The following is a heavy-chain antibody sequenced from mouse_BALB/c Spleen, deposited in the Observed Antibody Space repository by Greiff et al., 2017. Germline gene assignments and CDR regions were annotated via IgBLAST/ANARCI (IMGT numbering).Heavy chain of an antibody. J-gene: IGHJ4*01. CDR1: GYTFTDYA. D-gene: IGHD1-1*01. Sequence: QVQLKQSGAELVRPGVSVKISCKGSGYTFTDYAMLWVKQSHAKSLEWIGVISTYYGDASYNQKFKGKATMTVDKSSSTAYMELARLTSDDSALYYCARGRVLRSLYAMDYWGQGTSVTVSS. V-gene: IGHV1S137*01. CDR3: ARGRVLRSLYAMDY. CDR2: ISTYYGDA.